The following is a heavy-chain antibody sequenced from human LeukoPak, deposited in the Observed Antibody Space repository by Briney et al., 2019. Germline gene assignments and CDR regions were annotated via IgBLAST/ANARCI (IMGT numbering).Heavy chain of an antibody. D-gene: IGHD2-2*01. CDR2: ISSSSSYI. CDR3: ARDDGAIVVVPAAAIKDPYYYYYGMDV. V-gene: IGHV3-21*01. Sequence: GGSLRLSCAASGFTFSSYSMNWVRQAPGKGLEWVSSISSSSSYIYYADSVKGRFTISRDNAKNSLYLQMNSLRAVDTAVYYCARDDGAIVVVPAAAIKDPYYYYYGMDVWGKGTTVTVSS. J-gene: IGHJ6*04. CDR1: GFTFSSYS.